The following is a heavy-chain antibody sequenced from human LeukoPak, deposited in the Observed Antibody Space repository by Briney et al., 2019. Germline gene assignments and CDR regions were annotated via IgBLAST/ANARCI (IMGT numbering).Heavy chain of an antibody. CDR2: IIPVFGSA. V-gene: IGHV1-69*13. CDR3: ARVLRLGELSYNFDY. CDR1: GYTFTSYG. D-gene: IGHD3-16*02. J-gene: IGHJ4*02. Sequence: ASVKVSCKASGYTFTSYGISWVRQAPGQGLEWMGGIIPVFGSANYTQKFQGRVTITADESTSTAYMEMSSLRSGDTAVYYCARVLRLGELSYNFDYWGQGTLVTVSS.